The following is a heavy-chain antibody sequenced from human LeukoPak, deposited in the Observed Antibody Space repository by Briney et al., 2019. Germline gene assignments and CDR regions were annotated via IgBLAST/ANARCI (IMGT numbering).Heavy chain of an antibody. Sequence: GGSLRLSCAASGFTFSSYAMSWVRQAPGKGLEWVSAISGSGGSTYYADSVKGRFTISRDNSKSTLYLQMNSLRAEDTAVYYCAKDPFIATMIVVVNYFDYWGQGTLVTVSS. J-gene: IGHJ4*02. CDR3: AKDPFIATMIVVVNYFDY. CDR2: ISGSGGST. D-gene: IGHD3-22*01. CDR1: GFTFSSYA. V-gene: IGHV3-23*01.